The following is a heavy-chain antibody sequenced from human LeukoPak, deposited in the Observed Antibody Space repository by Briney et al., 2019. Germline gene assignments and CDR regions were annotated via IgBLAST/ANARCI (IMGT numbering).Heavy chain of an antibody. J-gene: IGHJ6*02. D-gene: IGHD3-10*01. V-gene: IGHV3-23*01. CDR3: AIPYDSGGDYYGMDV. Sequence: PGGSLRLSCAASGFTFSSYAMSWVRQAPGKGLEWVSAISGSGGSTYYADSVRGRFTISRDNSKNTLYLQMNSLRAEDTAVYYCAIPYDSGGDYYGMDVWGQGTTVTVSS. CDR2: ISGSGGST. CDR1: GFTFSSYA.